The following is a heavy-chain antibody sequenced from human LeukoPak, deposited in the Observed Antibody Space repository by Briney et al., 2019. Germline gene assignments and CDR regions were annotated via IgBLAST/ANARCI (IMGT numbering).Heavy chain of an antibody. CDR3: ARDQGMATISEFDY. CDR1: GGTFSSYT. V-gene: IGHV1-69*04. Sequence: SVKVSCKASGGTFSSYTISWVRQAPGQGLQWMGRIIPILGIANYAQKFQGRVTITADKSTSTAYMELSSLRSEDTAVYYCARDQGMATISEFDYWGQGTLVTVSS. J-gene: IGHJ4*02. CDR2: IIPILGIA. D-gene: IGHD5-24*01.